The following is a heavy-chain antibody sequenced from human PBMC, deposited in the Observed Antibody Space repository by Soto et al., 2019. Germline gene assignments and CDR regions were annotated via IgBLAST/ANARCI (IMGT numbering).Heavy chain of an antibody. V-gene: IGHV4-59*01. CDR3: ARRWGSSFDF. J-gene: IGHJ4*02. D-gene: IGHD3-16*01. CDR2: IYYSGST. CDR1: GGSISSYY. Sequence: QVQLQESGPGLVKPSETLSLTCTVSGGSISSYYWSWIRQPPGKGLEWIGYIYYSGSTNYNPSLKSRDTISVDTSKNQFSLKVRSVTAADTAVYYCARRWGSSFDFWGQGTLVTVSS.